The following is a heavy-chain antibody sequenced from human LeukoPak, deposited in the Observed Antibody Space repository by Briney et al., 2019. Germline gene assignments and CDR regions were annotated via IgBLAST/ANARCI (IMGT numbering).Heavy chain of an antibody. Sequence: GGTLRLSCAASGFTFSSYGMSWVRQAPGKGLEWVSAISGSGGSTYYADSVKGRFTISRDNSKNTLYLQMNSLRAEDTAVYYCASNDYGGGLADYWGQGTLVTVSS. CDR1: GFTFSSYG. V-gene: IGHV3-23*01. J-gene: IGHJ4*02. D-gene: IGHD4-23*01. CDR2: ISGSGGST. CDR3: ASNDYGGGLADY.